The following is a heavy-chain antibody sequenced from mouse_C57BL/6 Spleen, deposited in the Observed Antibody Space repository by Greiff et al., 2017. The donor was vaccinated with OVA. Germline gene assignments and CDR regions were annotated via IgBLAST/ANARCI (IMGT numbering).Heavy chain of an antibody. CDR2: IYPRSGDT. D-gene: IGHD2-5*01. J-gene: IGHJ2*01. CDR1: GYTFTSYG. V-gene: IGHV1-81*01. Sequence: VQLQESGAELARPGASVKLSCKASGYTFTSYGMSWVKQRPGQGLEWIGVIYPRSGDTYYNVKFKSKATLTGDKSSSTAYMELRSLTSEDAAVNLCAREDVSNSIDYWGQGTTLTVSS. CDR3: AREDVSNSIDY.